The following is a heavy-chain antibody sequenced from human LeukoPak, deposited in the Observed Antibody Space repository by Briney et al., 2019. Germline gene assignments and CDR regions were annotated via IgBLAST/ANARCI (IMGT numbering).Heavy chain of an antibody. CDR2: MTPNSGNT. V-gene: IGHV1-8*01. CDR1: GYTFTSYD. CDR3: AGFRYDYGDGPDY. Sequence: ASVKVSCKASGYTFTSYDINWVRQAAGQGLEWMGFMTPNSGNTGYAQKLQGRVTMTRNNSISTAYMELSSLRSEDTAVYYCAGFRYDYGDGPDYWGQGTLVTVSS. D-gene: IGHD4/OR15-4a*01. J-gene: IGHJ4*02.